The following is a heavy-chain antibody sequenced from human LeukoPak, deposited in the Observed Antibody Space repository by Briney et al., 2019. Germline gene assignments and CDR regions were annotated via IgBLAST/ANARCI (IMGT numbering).Heavy chain of an antibody. V-gene: IGHV4-34*01. J-gene: IGHJ5*02. Sequence: PSETLSLTCAVYGGSFSGYYWSWIRQPPGKGLEWIGEINRSGSTNYNPSLKSRVTISVDTSKNQFSLKLSSVTAADTAVYYCARGRRLYGSGSYYRPNWFDPWGQGTLVTVSS. D-gene: IGHD3-10*01. CDR1: GGSFSGYY. CDR2: INRSGST. CDR3: ARGRRLYGSGSYYRPNWFDP.